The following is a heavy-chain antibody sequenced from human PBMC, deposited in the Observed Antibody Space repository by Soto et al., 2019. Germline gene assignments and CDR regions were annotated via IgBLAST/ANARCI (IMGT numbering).Heavy chain of an antibody. CDR2: IYWDDDK. J-gene: IGHJ4*02. V-gene: IGHV2-5*02. Sequence: QITLKESGPTLVKPTQTLTLTCTFSGFSLSTTAVGVGWIRQPPGRALEWLALIYWDDDKRYSPSLKSMLTITKDTSKNQVVLTMTNMDPVDTATYYCAHIAYAWVLGGFDYWGQGTLVTVSS. D-gene: IGHD3-16*01. CDR1: GFSLSTTAVG. CDR3: AHIAYAWVLGGFDY.